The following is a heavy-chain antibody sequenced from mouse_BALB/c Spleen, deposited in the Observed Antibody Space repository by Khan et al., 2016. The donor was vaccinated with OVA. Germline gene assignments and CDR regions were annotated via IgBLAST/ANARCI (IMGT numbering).Heavy chain of an antibody. CDR2: LSYSGST. CDR3: ARKNYYGYAVDY. CDR1: GYSITTNYA. Sequence: EVELVESGPGLVKPSQSLSLTCTVTGYSITTNYAWDWIRQFPGNKLEWMGYLSYSGSTSYYPSLKSRISITRDTYKNQFFLQLNSVTTEDTATYYCARKNYYGYAVDYWGKGTSGNVSS. D-gene: IGHD1-1*01. J-gene: IGHJ4*01. V-gene: IGHV3-2*02.